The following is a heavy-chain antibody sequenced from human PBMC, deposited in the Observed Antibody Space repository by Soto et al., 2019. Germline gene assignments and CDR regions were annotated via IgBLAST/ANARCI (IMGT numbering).Heavy chain of an antibody. CDR2: IHHSGGT. V-gene: IGHV4-4*02. J-gene: IGHJ4*02. Sequence: QVQLQESGPGLVKPSGTLSLSCAVSGGSVSNNNWWSWVRQSPGNGLEWIGEIHHSGGTSYNPSHESLATLSVDKSKNELSLMLNYVTAADTAVYYCPKNSAYALDYWGLGILVTVSS. D-gene: IGHD5-12*01. CDR3: PKNSAYALDY. CDR1: GGSVSNNNW.